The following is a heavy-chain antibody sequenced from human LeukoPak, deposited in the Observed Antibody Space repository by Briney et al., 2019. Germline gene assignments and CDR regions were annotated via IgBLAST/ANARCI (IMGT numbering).Heavy chain of an antibody. CDR2: IYHSGST. J-gene: IGHJ1*01. CDR3: ASSGYSSGWHAEYFQH. D-gene: IGHD6-19*01. Sequence: PSQTLSLTCAVSGGSNSSGGYSWSWIRQPPGKGLEWLGYIYHSGSTYYNPSLKSRVTISVDRSKSQFSLKLSSVTAADTAVYYCASSGYSSGWHAEYFQHWGQGTLVTVSS. V-gene: IGHV4-30-2*01. CDR1: GGSNSSGGYS.